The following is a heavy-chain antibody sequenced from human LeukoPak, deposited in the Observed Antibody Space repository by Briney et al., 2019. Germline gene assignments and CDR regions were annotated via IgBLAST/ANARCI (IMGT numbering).Heavy chain of an antibody. D-gene: IGHD6-25*01. J-gene: IGHJ6*03. V-gene: IGHV4-4*07. CDR3: ARTRYSSEGSYYYYMDV. Sequence: SETLSLTCTVSGGSISSYYWRWLRQPAGKGLEWIGRIYTSGSTNYNPSLKSRVTISVDKSKNQFSLKLSSVTAADTAVYYCARTRYSSEGSYYYYMDVWGKGTTVTVSS. CDR1: GGSISSYY. CDR2: IYTSGST.